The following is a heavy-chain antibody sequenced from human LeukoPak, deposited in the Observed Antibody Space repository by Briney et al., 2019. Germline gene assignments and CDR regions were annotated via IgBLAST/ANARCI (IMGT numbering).Heavy chain of an antibody. J-gene: IGHJ4*02. Sequence: ASVMLSCKASGYTFTGYYMEWVRQAPGQGLEWMGWINPKTGATKYAQKFQGRVTMTRDTSISTAYMELRRLRSDDTAVYYCARVVVNAGYYPYYFDQWGQGTLVTVSS. D-gene: IGHD3-22*01. CDR3: ARVVVNAGYYPYYFDQ. V-gene: IGHV1-2*02. CDR1: GYTFTGYY. CDR2: INPKTGAT.